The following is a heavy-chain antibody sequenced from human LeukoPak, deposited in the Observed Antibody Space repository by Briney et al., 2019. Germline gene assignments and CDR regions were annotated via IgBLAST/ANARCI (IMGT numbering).Heavy chain of an antibody. CDR1: GFTFSSYS. J-gene: IGHJ4*02. V-gene: IGHV3-48*01. CDR3: ARAGCFGDTCLYYFDY. CDR2: ISSSSSTI. Sequence: GGSLRLSCAASGFTFSSYSMNWVRQAPGKGLEWVSYISSSSSTIYYADSVKGRFTISRDNAKNTLSLQMNSLRAEDTAVYYCARAGCFGDTCLYYFDYWGQGTLVTVSS. D-gene: IGHD2-15*01.